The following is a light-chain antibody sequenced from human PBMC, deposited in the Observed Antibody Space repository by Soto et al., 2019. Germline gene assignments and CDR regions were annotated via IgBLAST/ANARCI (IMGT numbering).Light chain of an antibody. Sequence: QSALTQPASVSGSLGQSITISCAGTSSDIDHYKFVSWYQQHPGKAPKLVIYDVSNRPSGISDRFSGSKSGNTASLTISGLQPEDEADYYCSSYTVTDTKFGGGTKLTVL. CDR3: SSYTVTDTK. CDR2: DVS. CDR1: SSDIDHYKF. V-gene: IGLV2-14*03. J-gene: IGLJ2*01.